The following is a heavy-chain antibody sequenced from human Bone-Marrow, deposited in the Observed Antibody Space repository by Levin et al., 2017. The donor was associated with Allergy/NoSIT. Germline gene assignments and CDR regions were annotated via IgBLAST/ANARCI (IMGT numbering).Heavy chain of an antibody. CDR1: GGTFSDFP. D-gene: IGHD2-15*01. V-gene: IGHV1-69*06. Sequence: KISCKASGGTFSDFPFNWVRQAPGQGLEWMGGIIPVLETPHYAQNFQDRVTITADKSTNTTYMELNSLRSEDTATYYCARGSYCRGGSCYSGQIDYYFDSWGQGVLVTVSS. CDR3: ARGSYCRGGSCYSGQIDYYFDS. J-gene: IGHJ4*02. CDR2: IIPVLETP.